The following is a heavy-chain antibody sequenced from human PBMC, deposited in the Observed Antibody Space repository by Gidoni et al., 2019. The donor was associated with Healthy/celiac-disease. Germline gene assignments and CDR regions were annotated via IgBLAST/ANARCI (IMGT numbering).Heavy chain of an antibody. Sequence: VRQAPGKGLVWVSRINSDGSSTSYADSVKGRFTISRDNAKNTLYLQMNSLRAEDTAVYYCARDLARYGKPSGWFDPWGQGTLVTVSS. V-gene: IGHV3-74*01. CDR2: INSDGSST. J-gene: IGHJ5*02. CDR3: ARDLARYGKPSGWFDP. D-gene: IGHD3-10*01.